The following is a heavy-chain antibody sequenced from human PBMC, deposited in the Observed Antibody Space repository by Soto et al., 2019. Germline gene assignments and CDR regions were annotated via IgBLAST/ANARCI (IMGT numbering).Heavy chain of an antibody. CDR3: TIGRYYVSAFGLHMVYYHYGMDV. V-gene: IGHV1-69*12. CDR2: IIPIFGRT. J-gene: IGHJ6*02. Sequence: QVQLVQSGAEVKKPGSSVKVSCKASGGTFSSHGFTWVRQAPGQGLVWMGGIIPIFGRTNYGQKVQGRVPISVAEYRRTSYVELSSLRCEVTAVYYFTIGRYYVSAFGLHMVYYHYGMDVWGQGTTVTVT. D-gene: IGHD3-10*01. CDR1: GGTFSSHG.